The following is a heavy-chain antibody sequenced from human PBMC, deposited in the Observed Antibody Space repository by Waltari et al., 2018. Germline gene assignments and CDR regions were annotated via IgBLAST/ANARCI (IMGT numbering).Heavy chain of an antibody. J-gene: IGHJ4*02. V-gene: IGHV4-34*01. Sequence: QVQLQQWGAGLLKPSETLSLTCAVYGGSFSGYYWRWIRQPPGKGLEWIGEINHSGSTNYNPSLNSRVTISVDTSKNQFSLKLSSVTAADTAVYYCARGRGYDSSGKPFDYWGQGTLVTVSS. D-gene: IGHD3-22*01. CDR1: GGSFSGYY. CDR2: INHSGST. CDR3: ARGRGYDSSGKPFDY.